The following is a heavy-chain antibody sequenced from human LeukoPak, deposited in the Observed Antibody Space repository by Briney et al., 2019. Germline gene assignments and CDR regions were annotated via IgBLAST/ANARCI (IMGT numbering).Heavy chain of an antibody. V-gene: IGHV4-39*07. CDR1: GGSILSSSYY. D-gene: IGHD4-17*01. Sequence: SETLSLTCTVSGGSILSSSYYWGWIRQPPGKRLEWIGSIYYSGSTHYNPSLKSRVTISVDTSKNQFSLKLSSVTAADTAVYYCARDSGYGDESPFDYWGQGTLVTVSS. CDR2: IYYSGST. CDR3: ARDSGYGDESPFDY. J-gene: IGHJ4*02.